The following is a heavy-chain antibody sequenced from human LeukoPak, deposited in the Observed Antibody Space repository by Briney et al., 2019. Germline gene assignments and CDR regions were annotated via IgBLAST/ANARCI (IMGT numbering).Heavy chain of an antibody. J-gene: IGHJ4*02. CDR1: GYSFSAYW. CDR2: INEDGSST. D-gene: IGHD3-10*01. Sequence: PGGSLRLSCGASGYSFSAYWMHWVRQGPGKGLVWVSRINEDGSSTSYAESVRGRFTISRDNARNTLYLQMNSLRAEDAAVYYCTRGTFGARDSWGQGTLVTVSS. CDR3: TRGTFGARDS. V-gene: IGHV3-74*01.